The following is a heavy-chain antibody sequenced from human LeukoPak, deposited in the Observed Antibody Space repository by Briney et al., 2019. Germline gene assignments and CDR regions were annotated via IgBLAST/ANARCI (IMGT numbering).Heavy chain of an antibody. J-gene: IGHJ4*02. D-gene: IGHD6-19*01. CDR3: ARIYNSCQWLAPGDY. Sequence: SSETLSLTCTVSDDSIINYYWSWIRQPPGKGLEWIGYIYYSGSTTYNPSLKSRVTMSVDTSKNQFSLKLRSVTAADTAHYYCARIYNSCQWLAPGDYWGQGTLVTVSS. V-gene: IGHV4-59*01. CDR1: DDSIINYY. CDR2: IYYSGST.